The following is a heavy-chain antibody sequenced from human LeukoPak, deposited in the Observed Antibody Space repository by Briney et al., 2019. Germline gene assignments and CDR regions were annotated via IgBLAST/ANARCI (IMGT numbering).Heavy chain of an antibody. CDR1: GYTFTSYD. D-gene: IGHD3-22*01. Sequence: ASVKVSCKASGYTFTSYDINWVRQATGQGLEWMGWMNPNSGNTGYAQKFQGRVTMTRNTSISTAYMELSSLRSEDTAVYYCARSGGIVDENYMDVWGKGTTVTVFS. J-gene: IGHJ6*03. CDR3: ARSGGIVDENYMDV. V-gene: IGHV1-8*01. CDR2: MNPNSGNT.